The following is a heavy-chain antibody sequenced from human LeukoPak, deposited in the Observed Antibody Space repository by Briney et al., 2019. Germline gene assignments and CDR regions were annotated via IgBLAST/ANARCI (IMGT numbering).Heavy chain of an antibody. D-gene: IGHD1-14*01. J-gene: IGHJ4*02. CDR3: VRDRTTNTYDS. CDR1: GFTFNNYE. Sequence: GGSLRLSCAASGFTFNNYEMNWVRRAPGKGLEWISYISSRGGTIHYADSVKGRFTISRDNTKNSLYLQMNSLRAEDTAVYYCVRDRTTNTYDSWGQGTLVTVSS. CDR2: ISSRGGTI. V-gene: IGHV3-48*03.